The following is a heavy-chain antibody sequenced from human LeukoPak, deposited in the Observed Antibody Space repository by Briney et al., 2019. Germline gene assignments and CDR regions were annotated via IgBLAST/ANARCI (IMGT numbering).Heavy chain of an antibody. CDR2: INPKSGGT. J-gene: IGHJ6*03. Sequence: ASVKVSCKASGYTFTGYYMHWVRQAPGQGLEWMGWINPKSGGTNYAQKFQGRVTMTRDTSISTAYMEMSRLRSDDTAVYYCARERYYYDSSGYLYYYYYYMDVWGKGTTVTISS. D-gene: IGHD3-22*01. V-gene: IGHV1-2*02. CDR3: ARERYYYDSSGYLYYYYYYMDV. CDR1: GYTFTGYY.